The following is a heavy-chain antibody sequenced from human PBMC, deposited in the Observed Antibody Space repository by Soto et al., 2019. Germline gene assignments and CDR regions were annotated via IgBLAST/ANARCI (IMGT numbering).Heavy chain of an antibody. CDR2: IYYSGST. CDR1: GGSISSGDYY. V-gene: IGHV4-30-4*01. J-gene: IGHJ6*02. CDR3: ARSSITGTSIYYYYGMDV. D-gene: IGHD1-20*01. Sequence: PSETLSLTCTVSGGSISSGDYYWSWIRQPQGKGLEWIGYIYYSGSTYYNPSLKSRVTISVDTSKNRFSLKLSSVTAADTAVYYCARSSITGTSIYYYYGMDVWGQGTTVTVSS.